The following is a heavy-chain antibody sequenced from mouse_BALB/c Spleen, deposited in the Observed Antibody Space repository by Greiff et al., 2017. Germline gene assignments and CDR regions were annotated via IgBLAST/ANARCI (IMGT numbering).Heavy chain of an antibody. J-gene: IGHJ2*01. CDR3: NAGTGVDDY. CDR1: GFNIKDYY. D-gene: IGHD1-1*01. Sequence: DVKLQESGAELVRSGASVKLSCTASGFNIKDYYMHWVKQRPEQGLEWIGWIDPENGDTEYAPKFQGKATMTADTSSNTAYLQLSSLTSEDTAVYYCNAGTGVDDYWGQGTTLTVSS. V-gene: IGHV14-4*02. CDR2: IDPENGDT.